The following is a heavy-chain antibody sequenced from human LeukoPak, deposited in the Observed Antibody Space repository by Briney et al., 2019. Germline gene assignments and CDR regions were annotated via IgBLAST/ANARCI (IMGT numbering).Heavy chain of an antibody. J-gene: IGHJ6*02. CDR2: ISSSSSTI. CDR3: ARRLLWFGESSYGMDV. CDR1: GFTFSSYS. Sequence: PGGSLRLSCAASGFTFSSYSMNWVRQAPGKGLEWVSYISSSSSTIYYADSVKGRFTISRDNAKNSLYLQMNSLRAEDTAVYYCARRLLWFGESSYGMDVWGQGTTVTVSS. V-gene: IGHV3-48*04. D-gene: IGHD3-10*01.